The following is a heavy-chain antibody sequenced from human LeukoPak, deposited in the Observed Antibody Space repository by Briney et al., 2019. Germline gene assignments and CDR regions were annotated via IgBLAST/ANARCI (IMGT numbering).Heavy chain of an antibody. CDR1: GFTLSRYS. CDR2: ISSSSNTI. Sequence: SGGSLRHSCAPSGFTLSRYSMNWVRHAPGEGLEWGSYISSSSNTIHYADSVTSRFTISRDKDKNSLYLSINSLRDEDAAVYDFARDAQRLVAVYYYYYYMDVWGKGTTVTVSS. J-gene: IGHJ6*03. CDR3: ARDAQRLVAVYYYYYYMDV. D-gene: IGHD6-13*01. V-gene: IGHV3-48*02.